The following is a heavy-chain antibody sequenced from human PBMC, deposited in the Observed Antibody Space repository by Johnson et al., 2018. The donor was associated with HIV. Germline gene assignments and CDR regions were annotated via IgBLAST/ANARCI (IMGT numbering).Heavy chain of an antibody. CDR3: AKGLGWELLTHDAFDI. CDR2: ISWNSGSI. Sequence: VQLVESGGGVVQPGRSLRLSCAASGFTFDDYAMHWVRQAPGKGLEWVSGISWNSGSIGYADSVKGRFTISRDNAKNSLYLQMNSLRAEDTALYYCAKGLGWELLTHDAFDIWGQGTVVIVSP. V-gene: IGHV3-9*01. D-gene: IGHD1-26*01. J-gene: IGHJ3*02. CDR1: GFTFDDYA.